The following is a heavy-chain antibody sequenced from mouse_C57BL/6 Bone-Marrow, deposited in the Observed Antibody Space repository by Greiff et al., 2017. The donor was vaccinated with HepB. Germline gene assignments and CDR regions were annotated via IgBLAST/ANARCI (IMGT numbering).Heavy chain of an antibody. V-gene: IGHV14-4*01. D-gene: IGHD2-5*01. CDR2: IDPENGDT. J-gene: IGHJ2*01. Sequence: VQLQQSGAELVRPGASVKLSCTASGFNIKDDYMHWVKRRPEQGLEWIGWIDPENGDTEYASKFQGKATITADTSSNTAYLQLSSLTSEDTAVYYCTTTIVKVYWGQGTTLTVSS. CDR1: GFNIKDDY. CDR3: TTTIVKVY.